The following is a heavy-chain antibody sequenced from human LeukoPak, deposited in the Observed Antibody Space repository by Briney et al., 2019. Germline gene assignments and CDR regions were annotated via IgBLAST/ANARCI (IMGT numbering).Heavy chain of an antibody. V-gene: IGHV3-21*01. D-gene: IGHD2-2*01. J-gene: IGHJ5*02. CDR1: GFTFSSYS. CDR3: ARGPDIVVVPAAIDSGWFDP. Sequence: GSLRLSCAASGFTFSSYSMNWVRQAPGKGLKWVSSISSSSSYIYYADSVKGRFTISRDNAKNSLYLQMNSLRAEDTAVYYCARGPDIVVVPAAIDSGWFDPWGQGTLVTVSS. CDR2: ISSSSSYI.